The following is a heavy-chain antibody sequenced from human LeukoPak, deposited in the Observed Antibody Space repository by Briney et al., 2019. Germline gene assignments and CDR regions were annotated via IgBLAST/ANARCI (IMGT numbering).Heavy chain of an antibody. CDR3: ARGPRNPNYCYYYGMDV. CDR2: IWYDGSNK. J-gene: IGHJ6*02. Sequence: GGSLRLSCAASGFTFSSYGMHWVRQAPGKGLEWVAVIWYDGSNKYYADSVKGRFTISRDNSKNTLYLQMNSLRAEDTAVYYCARGPRNPNYCYYYGMDVWGQGTTVTVSS. V-gene: IGHV3-33*01. CDR1: GFTFSSYG. D-gene: IGHD1-14*01.